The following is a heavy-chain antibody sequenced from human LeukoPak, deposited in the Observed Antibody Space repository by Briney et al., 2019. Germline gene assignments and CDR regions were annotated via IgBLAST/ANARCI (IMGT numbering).Heavy chain of an antibody. J-gene: IGHJ4*02. CDR2: ISDDGGNK. Sequence: PGGSLRLSCAASGFTFSWYAMHWVRQAPGKGLEWVAIISDDGGNKEYTDSVKGRFTISRDNSKNTLYLQMSSLRTEDTALYYCAKDLPQYYDFWSGYYGGFDYWGQGTLVTVSS. V-gene: IGHV3-30-3*01. D-gene: IGHD3-3*01. CDR3: AKDLPQYYDFWSGYYGGFDY. CDR1: GFTFSWYA.